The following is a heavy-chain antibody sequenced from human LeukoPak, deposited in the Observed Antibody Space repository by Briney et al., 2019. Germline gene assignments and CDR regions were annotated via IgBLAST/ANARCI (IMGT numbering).Heavy chain of an antibody. CDR2: ISGSGGST. V-gene: IGHV3-23*01. CDR3: AKDRYYDFWSGYYIGDN. Sequence: GGSLRLSCAASGFTFSSYAMSWVRQAPGKGLEWVSAISGSGGSTYYADSVKGRFTISRDNSKSTVYLQMNSLRAEDTALYYCAKDRYYDFWSGYYIGDNWGQGTLVTVSS. D-gene: IGHD3-3*01. CDR1: GFTFSSYA. J-gene: IGHJ4*02.